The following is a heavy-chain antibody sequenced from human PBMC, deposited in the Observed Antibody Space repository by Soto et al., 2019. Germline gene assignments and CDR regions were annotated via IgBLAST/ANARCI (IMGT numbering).Heavy chain of an antibody. V-gene: IGHV3-73*01. CDR1: GFTFSGSA. CDR3: TRQQGDGYNL. J-gene: IGHJ4*02. D-gene: IGHD5-12*01. CDR2: IRSKANSYAT. Sequence: EVQLVESGGGLVQPGGSLKLSCAASGFTFSGSAMHWVRQASGKGLEWVGRIRSKANSYATAYAASVKGRFTISRDDSKNTAYLQMNSLKTEDTAVYYCTRQQGDGYNLWGQGTLVTVSS.